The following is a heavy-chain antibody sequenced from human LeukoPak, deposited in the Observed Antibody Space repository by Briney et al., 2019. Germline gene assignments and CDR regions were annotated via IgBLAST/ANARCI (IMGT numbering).Heavy chain of an antibody. D-gene: IGHD6-19*01. V-gene: IGHV4-59*08. CDR1: GGSISSYY. Sequence: SETLSLTCTVSGGSISSYYWSWIRQPPGKGLEWIGYIYYSGSTNYNPSLKSRVTISVDTSKNQFSLKLSSVTAADTAVYYCARVSYSSGWYYFDYWGQGTLVTVSS. CDR3: ARVSYSSGWYYFDY. CDR2: IYYSGST. J-gene: IGHJ4*02.